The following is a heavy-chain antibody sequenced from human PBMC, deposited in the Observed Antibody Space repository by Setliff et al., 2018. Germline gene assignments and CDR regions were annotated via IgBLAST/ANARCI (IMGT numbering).Heavy chain of an antibody. CDR2: IYPGNADT. CDR3: ARRGERFFNWFDP. D-gene: IGHD2-21*01. CDR1: GYSFTDYW. V-gene: IGHV5-51*01. J-gene: IGHJ5*02. Sequence: GESLKISCKGSGYSFTDYWIAWVRQTPGKGLEWMGTIYPGNADTRYSPSFQGQVTISPDTYINTAFLQWNNLKASDTAVYYCARRGERFFNWFDPWGQGTLVTVSS.